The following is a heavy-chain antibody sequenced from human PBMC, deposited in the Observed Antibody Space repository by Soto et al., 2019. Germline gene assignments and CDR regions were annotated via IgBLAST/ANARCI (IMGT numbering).Heavy chain of an antibody. J-gene: IGHJ4*01. D-gene: IGHD1-26*01. Sequence: SETRCLPGLVSGGSIRNVYWHWVRQPPGKRLEWIGFIFRSGNAKYKPSLKSRVTISIDTSKSQFSLSLDSVTAADTAVYFCARAHAHTLPFDYWGLGTLVNVSS. CDR1: GGSIRNVY. CDR2: IFRSGNA. CDR3: ARAHAHTLPFDY. V-gene: IGHV4-59*01.